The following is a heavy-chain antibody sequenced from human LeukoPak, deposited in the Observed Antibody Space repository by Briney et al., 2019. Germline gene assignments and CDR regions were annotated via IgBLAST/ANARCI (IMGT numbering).Heavy chain of an antibody. D-gene: IGHD3-22*01. J-gene: IGHJ4*02. CDR2: IKSQAFGGTT. V-gene: IGHV3-49*04. CDR1: GFTFGDYA. Sequence: GGSLRLSCTASGFTFGDYAMSWVRQAPGKGLEWVGFIKSQAFGGTTEYAASVRGRFTISRDDSKSIAYLQMNSLKTEDTAVYYCTRVRKNKTYYYDSSGYYFEHWGQGALVTVSS. CDR3: TRVRKNKTYYYDSSGYYFEH.